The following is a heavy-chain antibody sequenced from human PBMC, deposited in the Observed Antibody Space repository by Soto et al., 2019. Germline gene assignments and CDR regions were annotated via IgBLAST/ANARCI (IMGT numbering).Heavy chain of an antibody. D-gene: IGHD2-8*01. CDR3: ARASLRKGVFDP. J-gene: IGHJ5*02. CDR2: MNPNSGNT. V-gene: IGHV1-8*01. Sequence: KVSCKASGYTFTSYDINWVRQATGQGLEWMGWMNPNSGNTGYAQKFQGRVTMTRNTSISTAYMELSSLRSEDTAVYYCARASLRKGVFDPWGQGTLVTVSS. CDR1: GYTFTSYD.